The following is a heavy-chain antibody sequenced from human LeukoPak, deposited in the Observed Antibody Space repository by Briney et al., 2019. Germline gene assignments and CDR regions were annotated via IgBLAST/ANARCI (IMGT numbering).Heavy chain of an antibody. J-gene: IGHJ4*02. CDR1: GFTFSNAW. V-gene: IGHV3-23*01. CDR3: AKDSASWRLFDY. Sequence: GGSLRLSCAASGFTFSNAWMSWVRQAPGKGLEWVSTISSSGGASYYADSVQGRFTISRDNSKNTLYLQMNSLRAEDTAIYYCAKDSASWRLFDYWGQGILVTVST. D-gene: IGHD2-2*01. CDR2: ISSSGGAS.